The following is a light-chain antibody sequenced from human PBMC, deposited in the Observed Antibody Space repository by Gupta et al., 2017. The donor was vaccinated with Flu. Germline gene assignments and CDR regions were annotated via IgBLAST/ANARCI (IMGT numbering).Light chain of an antibody. V-gene: IGLV2-8*01. CDR3: SSFAGNNNLV. CDR1: DVGGYNY. Sequence: DVGGYNYVSWYQQYPGKAPKLMIYEVSKRPSGVPDRFSGSKSGNTASLTVSGLQPEDEADYHCSSFAGNNNLVFGGGTKLTVL. J-gene: IGLJ3*02. CDR2: EVS.